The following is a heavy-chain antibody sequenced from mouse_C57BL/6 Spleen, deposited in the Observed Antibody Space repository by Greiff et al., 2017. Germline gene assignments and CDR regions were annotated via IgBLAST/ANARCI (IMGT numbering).Heavy chain of an antibody. CDR3: ARGGSTMVTTGRFAY. Sequence: EVKLQESGPELVKPGASVKIPCKASGYTFTDYNMDWVKQSHGKSLEWIGDINPNNGGTIYNQKFKGKATLTVDKSSSTAYMELRSLTSEDTAVYYCARGGSTMVTTGRFAYWGQGTLVTVSA. CDR1: GYTFTDYN. CDR2: INPNNGGT. V-gene: IGHV1-18*01. J-gene: IGHJ3*01. D-gene: IGHD2-1*01.